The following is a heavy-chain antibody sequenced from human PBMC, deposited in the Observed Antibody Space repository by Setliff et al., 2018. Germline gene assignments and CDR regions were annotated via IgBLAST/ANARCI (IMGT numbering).Heavy chain of an antibody. D-gene: IGHD6-13*01. CDR3: ARPRTSSNPDSDSSDI. V-gene: IGHV5-51*01. Sequence: KISCKGSGYTFANYWIGWVRQMPGKGLEWMGIIYPGGSDTRYSPSFRGQVTISADKSISTAYLQWSSLKASDTAMYYCARPRTSSNPDSDSSDIWGQGTLVTVSS. CDR2: IYPGGSDT. J-gene: IGHJ3*02. CDR1: GYTFANYW.